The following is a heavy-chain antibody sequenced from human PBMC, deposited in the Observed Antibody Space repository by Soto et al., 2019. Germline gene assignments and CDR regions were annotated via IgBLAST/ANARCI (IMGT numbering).Heavy chain of an antibody. Sequence: ESLKIACKGAGYSFTSYWISWVRQMPGKGLEWMGRIDPSDSYTNYSPSFQGHVTISADKSISTAYLQWSSLKASDTAMYYCASPTQGGMDVWGQGTTVTVSS. CDR3: ASPTQGGMDV. CDR1: GYSFTSYW. V-gene: IGHV5-10-1*01. J-gene: IGHJ6*02. CDR2: IDPSDSYT.